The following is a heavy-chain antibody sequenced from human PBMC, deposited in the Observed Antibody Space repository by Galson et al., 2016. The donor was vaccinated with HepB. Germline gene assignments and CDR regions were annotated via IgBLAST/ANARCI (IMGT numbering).Heavy chain of an antibody. CDR1: GYIFTSYA. Sequence: SVKVSCKASGYIFTSYAIHWVRQAPGQRLEWMGWINAGGGDTKYSQKFLGRVTITRDTSASTAYMELRSLRSEDTAVYYCATLQGGYVGGETDFWGQGTLVTVSS. V-gene: IGHV1-3*01. CDR3: ATLQGGYVGGETDF. D-gene: IGHD3-16*01. CDR2: INAGGGDT. J-gene: IGHJ4*02.